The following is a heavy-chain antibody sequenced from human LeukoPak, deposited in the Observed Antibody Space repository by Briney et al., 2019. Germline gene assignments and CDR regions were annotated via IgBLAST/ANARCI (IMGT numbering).Heavy chain of an antibody. CDR2: IYYSGST. Sequence: SETLSLTCTVSGGSISGYYWSWIRQPPGKGLEWIGYIYYSGSTNYNPSLKSRVTISVDTSKNQFSLKLSSVTAADTAVHYCARGERGAADYWGQGTLVTVSS. CDR1: GGSISGYY. J-gene: IGHJ4*02. D-gene: IGHD6-13*01. V-gene: IGHV4-59*01. CDR3: ARGERGAADY.